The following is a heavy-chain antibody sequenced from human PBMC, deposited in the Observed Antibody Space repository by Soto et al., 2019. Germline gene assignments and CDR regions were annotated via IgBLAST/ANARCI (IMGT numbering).Heavy chain of an antibody. CDR1: GFTFSSYA. D-gene: IGHD6-19*01. J-gene: IGHJ4*02. CDR2: ISYDGSNK. CDR3: ARTVAGPFDY. Sequence: QVQLVESGGGVVQPGRSLRLSCAASGFTFSSYAMHGVRQAPGKGLEWVAVISYDGSNKYYADSVKGRFTISRDNSKNTLYLQMNSLRAEDTAVYYCARTVAGPFDYWGQGTLVTVSS. V-gene: IGHV3-30-3*01.